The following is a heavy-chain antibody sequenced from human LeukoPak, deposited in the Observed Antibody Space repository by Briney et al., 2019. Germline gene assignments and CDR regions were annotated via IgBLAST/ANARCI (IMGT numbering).Heavy chain of an antibody. CDR3: ATIGGLWFGELSPLLDI. CDR1: GFAFDDYA. Sequence: GGSLRLSCAASGFAFDDYAMHWVRQAPGKGLEWVSLISWDGGSTYYADSVKGRFTISRDNSKNSLYLQMNSLRAEDTALYYCATIGGLWFGELSPLLDIWGQGTMVTVSS. V-gene: IGHV3-43D*03. D-gene: IGHD3-10*01. J-gene: IGHJ3*02. CDR2: ISWDGGST.